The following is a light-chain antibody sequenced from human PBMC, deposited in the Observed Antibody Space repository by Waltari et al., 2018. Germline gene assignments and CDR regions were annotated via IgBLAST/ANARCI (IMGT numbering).Light chain of an antibody. CDR2: KAS. Sequence: DIQMTQSPPSLSPSVGDRVTLTCRASQSISNWLACYQQKPRKAPKLLIYKASTLESGVPSRFSGRGSGTEFTLTISSLQPDDFATYYCQQYNSYSLLSFGGGTKVEIK. J-gene: IGKJ4*01. CDR3: QQYNSYSLLS. V-gene: IGKV1-5*03. CDR1: QSISNW.